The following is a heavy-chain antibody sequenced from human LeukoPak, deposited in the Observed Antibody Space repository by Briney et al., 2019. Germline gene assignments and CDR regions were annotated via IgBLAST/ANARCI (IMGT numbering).Heavy chain of an antibody. V-gene: IGHV3-74*01. CDR2: INSDGSST. CDR1: GFTFSSYW. D-gene: IGHD6-13*01. J-gene: IGHJ4*02. Sequence: GGSLRLSCAASGFTFSSYWMHWVRQAPGKGLVWVSRINSDGSSTIYADSVKGRFTISRDNAKNTLYLQMNSLGAEDTAVYYCARAAAGSLPDYWGQGTLVTVSS. CDR3: ARAAAGSLPDY.